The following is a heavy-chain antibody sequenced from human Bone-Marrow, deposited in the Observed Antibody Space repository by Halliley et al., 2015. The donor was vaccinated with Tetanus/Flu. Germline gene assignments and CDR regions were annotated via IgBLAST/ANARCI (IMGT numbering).Heavy chain of an antibody. CDR3: VRGHFPYDS. J-gene: IGHJ4*02. V-gene: IGHV3-21*04. CDR2: ISSRSSYK. Sequence: KGLQWVSSISSRSSYKDYADSVKGRFTVPRDNAKNTLYLEMKSLRVDDTAIYFCVRGHFPYDSWGQGTLVTVSS.